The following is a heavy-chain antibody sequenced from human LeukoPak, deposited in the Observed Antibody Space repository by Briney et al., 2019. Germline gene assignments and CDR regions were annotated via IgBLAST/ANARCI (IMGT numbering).Heavy chain of an antibody. D-gene: IGHD2-2*02. CDR3: AKCVVPAAIIQNWFDP. CDR2: IWFDGDKK. Sequence: GGSLRLSCAASGFTFSSYVMHWVRQPPGEGLEWVALIWFDGDKKYYADSVKGRFTISRDNSKNTLYLQMNSLRAEDTAVYYCAKCVVPAAIIQNWFDPWGQGTLVTVSS. J-gene: IGHJ5*02. CDR1: GFTFSSYV. V-gene: IGHV3-33*06.